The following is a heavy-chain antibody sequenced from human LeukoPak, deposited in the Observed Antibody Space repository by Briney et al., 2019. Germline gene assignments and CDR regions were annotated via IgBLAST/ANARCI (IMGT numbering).Heavy chain of an antibody. V-gene: IGHV3-30*02. CDR3: ARSSGFGLIGY. Sequence: GGSLRLSCAASGFTFSSYGMHWVRQAPGKGLEWVAFIRYDGSNKYYADSVKGRFTISRDNSKNTLYLQMNSLRAEDTAVYYCARSSGFGLIGYWGQGTLVTVSS. CDR2: IRYDGSNK. CDR1: GFTFSSYG. D-gene: IGHD6-19*01. J-gene: IGHJ4*02.